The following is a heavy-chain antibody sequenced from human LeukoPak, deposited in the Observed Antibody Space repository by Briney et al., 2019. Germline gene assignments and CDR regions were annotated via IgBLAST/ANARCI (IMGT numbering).Heavy chain of an antibody. Sequence: SQTLSLTCAVSGGSISSGGYSWSWIRQPPGKGLEWIGYIYHSGSTYYNPSLKSRVTISVDRSKNQFSLKLSSVTAADTAVYYRAKGLRGSGSYYMYNWFDPWGQGTLVTVSS. J-gene: IGHJ5*02. CDR3: AKGLRGSGSYYMYNWFDP. V-gene: IGHV4-30-2*01. CDR1: GGSISSGGYS. D-gene: IGHD3-10*01. CDR2: IYHSGST.